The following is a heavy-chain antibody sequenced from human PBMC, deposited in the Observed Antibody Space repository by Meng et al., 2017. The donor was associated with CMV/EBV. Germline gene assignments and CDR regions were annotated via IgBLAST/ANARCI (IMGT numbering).Heavy chain of an antibody. CDR3: ALAEYSSSLFDY. J-gene: IGHJ4*02. CDR1: GYTFTSYY. D-gene: IGHD6-13*01. V-gene: IGHV1-46*01. Sequence: QVQLVHAGAELKKPGASVKVSCKASGYTFTSYYMHWGRKAPGQGLEWMGIINPSGGSTSYAQKFQGRVTMTRDTSTSTVYMELCSLRSEDTAVYYCALAEYSSSLFDYWGQGTLVTVSS. CDR2: INPSGGST.